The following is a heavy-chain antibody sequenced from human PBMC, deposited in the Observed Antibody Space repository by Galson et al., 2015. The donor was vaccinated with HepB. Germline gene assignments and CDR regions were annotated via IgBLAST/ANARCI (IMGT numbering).Heavy chain of an antibody. V-gene: IGHV3-30*18. CDR2: LSYDGRNT. Sequence: SLRLSRAASGFSFSSYDMHWVRQAPGKGLEWVAILSYDGRNTYSADPVKGRFTVSRDNSKNTLYLQLNSLRPEDTAVYYCAKDSRYISGWYTGRGGLDFWGQGTLVTVSS. CDR1: GFSFSSYD. D-gene: IGHD6-19*01. CDR3: AKDSRYISGWYTGRGGLDF. J-gene: IGHJ4*02.